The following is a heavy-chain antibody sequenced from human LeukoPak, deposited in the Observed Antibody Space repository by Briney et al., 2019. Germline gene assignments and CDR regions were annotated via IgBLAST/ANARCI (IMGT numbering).Heavy chain of an antibody. CDR1: GGSISSGGYS. CDR3: ATLPNYDILTGYSY. CDR2: IYHSGST. V-gene: IGHV4-30-2*01. Sequence: SETLSLTCAVSGGSISSGGYSWSWIRQPPGKGLEWIGYIYHSGSTNYNPSLKSRVTISVDTSKNQFSLKLSSVTAADTAVYYCATLPNYDILTGYSYWSQGTLVTVSS. D-gene: IGHD3-9*01. J-gene: IGHJ4*02.